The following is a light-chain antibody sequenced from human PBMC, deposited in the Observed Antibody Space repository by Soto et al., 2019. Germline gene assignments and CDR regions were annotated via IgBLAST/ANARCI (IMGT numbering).Light chain of an antibody. CDR1: QSVSSNY. Sequence: IVLTQSPGTLSLSPGERATLSCRASQSVSSNYLAWYQQKPGQAARLLIYGASNRATAIADRFSGRGAVTDFTLTISRVDPEDFAVYYCQQYGSSPCTFGQGTRVDI. J-gene: IGKJ2*02. CDR3: QQYGSSPCT. CDR2: GAS. V-gene: IGKV3-20*01.